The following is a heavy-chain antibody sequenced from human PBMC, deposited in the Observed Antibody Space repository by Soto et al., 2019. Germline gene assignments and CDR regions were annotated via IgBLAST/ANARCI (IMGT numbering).Heavy chain of an antibody. CDR3: ARFTYGGKRIYFFEY. Sequence: PSETLCLTCTVSGGSISSGDYYWSWIRQPPGKGLEWIGYIYYSGSTYYNPSLKSRVTISVDTSKNQFSLKLSSVTAADTAVYYCARFTYGGKRIYFFEYWGQGTLVTVSS. CDR1: GGSISSGDYY. J-gene: IGHJ4*02. D-gene: IGHD4-17*01. CDR2: IYYSGST. V-gene: IGHV4-30-4*08.